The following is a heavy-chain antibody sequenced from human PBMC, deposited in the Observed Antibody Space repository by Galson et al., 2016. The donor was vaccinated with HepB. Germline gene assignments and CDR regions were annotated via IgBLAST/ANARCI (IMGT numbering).Heavy chain of an antibody. CDR3: ARVFTLFCGGYCYNDY. CDR1: GFTFGSYW. CDR2: INSDGTST. J-gene: IGHJ4*02. D-gene: IGHD2-21*01. Sequence: SLRLSCAASGFTFGSYWMHWVRQAPGKGLVWVSRINSDGTSTNYADSVKGRFTISRDNAKNTLYLQMNSLSAEDTAVYYSARVFTLFCGGYCYNDYWGQGTLVTVSS. V-gene: IGHV3-74*01.